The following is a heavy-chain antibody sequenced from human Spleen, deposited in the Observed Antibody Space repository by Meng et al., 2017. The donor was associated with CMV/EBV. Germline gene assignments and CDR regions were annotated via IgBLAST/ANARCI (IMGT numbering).Heavy chain of an antibody. CDR2: TTRGRDTF. Sequence: GESLKISCAASGFTLSDYTNCIRQAPGKGLEWLSYTTRGRDTFYYPDYMKGRFTFSRDNAKNSMYVQMNSLRAEDTAVCYCARDRVYSALGGVIVNTDYYYYYGMDVWGQGTTVTVS. J-gene: IGHJ6*02. CDR1: GFTLSDY. V-gene: IGHV3-11*01. D-gene: IGHD3-16*02. CDR3: ARDRVYSALGGVIVNTDYYYYYGMDV.